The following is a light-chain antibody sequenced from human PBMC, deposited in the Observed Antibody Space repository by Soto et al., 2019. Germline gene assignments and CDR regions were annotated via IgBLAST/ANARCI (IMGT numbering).Light chain of an antibody. CDR1: SSDGGGYNY. Sequence: QSVLTHPPSASGSAGQSVAISCTVTSSDGGGYNYVSWYQQHPGKAPKLIIHEVNKRPSGVPDRFSGSKSGYTASLTVSGLQAEDEADYYCSSHAGNNNYVFGTGTKVNV. V-gene: IGLV2-8*01. CDR2: EVN. J-gene: IGLJ1*01. CDR3: SSHAGNNNYV.